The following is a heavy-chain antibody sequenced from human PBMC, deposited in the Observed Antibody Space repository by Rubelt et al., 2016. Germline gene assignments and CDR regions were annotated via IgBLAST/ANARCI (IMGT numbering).Heavy chain of an antibody. Sequence: ESGPGLVKPSGTLSLTCAVSGGSISSSNWWSWVRQPPGKGLEWIGEIYHSGSTNYNPSLKSRITISVDTSKNQFSLKLSSVTAADTAVYYCASGSSEWLMDAFDIWGQGTMVTVSS. CDR3: ASGSSEWLMDAFDI. CDR1: GGSISSSNW. D-gene: IGHD1-26*01. CDR2: IYHSGST. V-gene: IGHV4-4*02. J-gene: IGHJ3*02.